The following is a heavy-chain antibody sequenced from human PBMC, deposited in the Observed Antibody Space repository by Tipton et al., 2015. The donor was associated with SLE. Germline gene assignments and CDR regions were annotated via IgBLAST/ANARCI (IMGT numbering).Heavy chain of an antibody. D-gene: IGHD2-15*01. V-gene: IGHV4-59*01. CDR1: GGSISSYY. Sequence: TLSLTCTVSGGSISSYYWSWIRQPPGKGLEWIGYIYYSGSTNYNPSLKSRVTISVDTSKNQFSLKLSSVTAADTAMYYCARSSGDSLYYFNHWGQGTQVTVTS. J-gene: IGHJ4*02. CDR2: IYYSGST. CDR3: ARSSGDSLYYFNH.